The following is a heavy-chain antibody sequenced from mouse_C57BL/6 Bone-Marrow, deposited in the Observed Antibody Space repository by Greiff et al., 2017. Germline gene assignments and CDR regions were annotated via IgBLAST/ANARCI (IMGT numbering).Heavy chain of an antibody. CDR1: GFTFSSYA. CDR3: AREEYCGLWYFDV. D-gene: IGHD5-1*01. V-gene: IGHV5-4*01. J-gene: IGHJ1*03. Sequence: EVKLEESGGGLVKPGGSLKLSCAASGFTFSSYAMSWVRQTPEKRLEWVATISAGGSYTYYPANVKGRFTISRDNAKNNLYLQMSHLKSEDTAMYYCAREEYCGLWYFDVWGTGTTVTVSS. CDR2: ISAGGSYT.